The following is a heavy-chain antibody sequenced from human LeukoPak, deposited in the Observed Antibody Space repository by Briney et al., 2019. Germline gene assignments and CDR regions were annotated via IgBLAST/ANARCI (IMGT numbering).Heavy chain of an antibody. J-gene: IGHJ5*02. Sequence: SETLSLTCTVSGGSISSYYWSWIRQPPGKGLEWIGYIYYSGSTNYNPSLKSRVTISVDTPKNQFSLKLSSVTAADTAVYYCARARAAPGWFDPWGQGTLVTVSS. D-gene: IGHD6-13*01. CDR3: ARARAAPGWFDP. V-gene: IGHV4-59*01. CDR2: IYYSGST. CDR1: GGSISSYY.